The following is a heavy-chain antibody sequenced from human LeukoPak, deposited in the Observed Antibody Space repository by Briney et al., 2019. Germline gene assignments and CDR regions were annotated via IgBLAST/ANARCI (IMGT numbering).Heavy chain of an antibody. D-gene: IGHD3-10*01. CDR1: GGSFSGYY. Sequence: SETLSLTCAVYGGSFSGYYWSWIRQPPGKGLEWIGEINHSGSTNYNPSLKSRVTISVDTSKNQFSLKLSSVTAADTAVYYCARRFRGSGSYYRRDYYYYYYMDVWGKGTTVTISS. CDR3: ARRFRGSGSYYRRDYYYYYYMDV. CDR2: INHSGST. V-gene: IGHV4-34*01. J-gene: IGHJ6*03.